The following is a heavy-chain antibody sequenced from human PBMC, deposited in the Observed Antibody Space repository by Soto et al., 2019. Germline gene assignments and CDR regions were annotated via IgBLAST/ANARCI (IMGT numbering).Heavy chain of an antibody. Sequence: QVQLVQSGAEVKKPGSSVKGSCKASGGTLSRSAISWVRQAPGQGLEWMGGIIPIFGPAIYAQKFRGRVSIIADESTRTAYMEMSSLRSDDTAVYYCGTGSSWTKVESWGQGTLVTVSS. D-gene: IGHD6-13*01. J-gene: IGHJ4*02. CDR1: GGTLSRSA. V-gene: IGHV1-69*01. CDR3: GTGSSWTKVES. CDR2: IIPIFGPA.